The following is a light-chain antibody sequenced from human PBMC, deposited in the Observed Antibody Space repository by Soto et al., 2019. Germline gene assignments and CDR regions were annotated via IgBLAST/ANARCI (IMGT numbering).Light chain of an antibody. J-gene: IGKJ4*01. Sequence: VMPQSPGTLSVSPGETATLSCGTSQSVSTNLAWYQQKPGQPPRRLIYDASTRATGIPARFRGSGSGTEFTLTISYLRPEDFAVYFCQQYHDWVTFGGGTKVEI. CDR1: QSVSTN. CDR2: DAS. V-gene: IGKV3D-15*01. CDR3: QQYHDWVT.